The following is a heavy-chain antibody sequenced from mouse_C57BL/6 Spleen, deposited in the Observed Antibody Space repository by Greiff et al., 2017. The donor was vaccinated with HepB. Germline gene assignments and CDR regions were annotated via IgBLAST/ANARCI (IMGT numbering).Heavy chain of an antibody. CDR3: ARAPFYGHYAMDY. V-gene: IGHV1-19*01. Sequence: QLQQSGPVLVKPGASVKMSCKASGYTFTDYYMNWVKQSHGKSLEWIGVINPYNGGTSYNQKFKGKATLTVDKSSSTAYMELNSLTSEDSAVYYCARAPFYGHYAMDYWGQGTSVTVSS. CDR2: INPYNGGT. J-gene: IGHJ4*01. D-gene: IGHD1-1*02. CDR1: GYTFTDYY.